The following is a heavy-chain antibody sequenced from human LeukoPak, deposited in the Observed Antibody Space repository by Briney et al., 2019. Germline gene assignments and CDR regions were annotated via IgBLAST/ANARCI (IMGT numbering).Heavy chain of an antibody. D-gene: IGHD4-23*01. CDR3: ARETVGLDY. CDR2: IKQDGSEK. Sequence: GGSLRLSCAASGFTFSSYWMSWVRQAPGKGLEWVANIKQDGSEKYYVDSVRGRFTISRDNAKNSLYLQINSLRDEDTAVYYCARETVGLDYWGQGTLVTVSS. V-gene: IGHV3-7*01. J-gene: IGHJ4*02. CDR1: GFTFSSYW.